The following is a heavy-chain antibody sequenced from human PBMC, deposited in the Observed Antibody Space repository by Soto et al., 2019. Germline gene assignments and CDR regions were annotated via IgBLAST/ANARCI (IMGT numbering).Heavy chain of an antibody. CDR3: ATPIYYGSGSYYYGMDV. D-gene: IGHD3-10*01. CDR2: IIPIFGTA. Sequence: SVKVSCKASVGTFSSYAISWVRQAPGQGLEWMGGIIPIFGTANYAQKFQGRVTITADESTSTAYMELSSLRSEDTAVYYCATPIYYGSGSYYYGMDVWGQGTTVTVSS. V-gene: IGHV1-69*13. CDR1: VGTFSSYA. J-gene: IGHJ6*02.